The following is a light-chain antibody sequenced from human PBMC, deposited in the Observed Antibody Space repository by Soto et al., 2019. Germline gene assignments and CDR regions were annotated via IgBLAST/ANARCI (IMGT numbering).Light chain of an antibody. CDR1: SSNIGNNY. J-gene: IGLJ1*01. CDR2: ENN. Sequence: QSVLTQPPSVSAAPGQKVTISCSGSSSNIGNNYVSWYQQLPGTAPKLLIFENNKRPSGIPDRFSASKSGTSATLAITGLQTGDAADYYCGTWDNSLSLPYVFGTGTKLTAL. CDR3: GTWDNSLSLPYV. V-gene: IGLV1-51*02.